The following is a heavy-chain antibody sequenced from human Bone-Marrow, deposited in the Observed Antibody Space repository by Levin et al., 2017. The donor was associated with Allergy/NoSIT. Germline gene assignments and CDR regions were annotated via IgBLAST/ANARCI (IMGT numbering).Heavy chain of an antibody. CDR3: AGGPAISSGGEYLNAFDS. CDR2: ISSSGTTI. Sequence: PGGSLRLSCAASGFTFSNYDMNWVRQAPGKGLEWVSYISSSGTTIQYADSVKGRFTISRDNAKNSLYLQMNSLRAEDTAVYYCAGGPAISSGGEYLNAFDSWGQGTMVTVSS. J-gene: IGHJ3*02. V-gene: IGHV3-48*03. CDR1: GFTFSNYD. D-gene: IGHD6-6*01.